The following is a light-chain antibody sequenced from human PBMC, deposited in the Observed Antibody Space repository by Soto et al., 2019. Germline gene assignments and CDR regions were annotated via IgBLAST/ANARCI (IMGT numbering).Light chain of an antibody. CDR1: SGHSSYI. V-gene: IGLV4-60*03. J-gene: IGLJ3*02. Sequence: QLVLTQSSSASASLGSSVKLTCTLSSGHSSYIIAWHQQQPGKAPRYLMKLEGSGSYNTGSGVPDRFSGSSSGADRYLTISNLQSEDEADYYCETWDSNTRVFGGGTKVTVL. CDR3: ETWDSNTRV. CDR2: LEGSGSY.